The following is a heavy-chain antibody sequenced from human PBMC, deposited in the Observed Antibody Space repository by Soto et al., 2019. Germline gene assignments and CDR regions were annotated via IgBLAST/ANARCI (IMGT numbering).Heavy chain of an antibody. CDR3: ARDRLRGAFDI. CDR1: GFTFSSYS. Sequence: GGPLRLSCAASGFTFSSYSMNWVRQAPGKGLEWVSSISSSSSYIYYADSVKGRFTISRDNAKNSLYLQMNSLRAEDTAVYYCARDRLRGAFDIWGQGTMVTVSS. J-gene: IGHJ3*02. V-gene: IGHV3-21*01. CDR2: ISSSSSYI.